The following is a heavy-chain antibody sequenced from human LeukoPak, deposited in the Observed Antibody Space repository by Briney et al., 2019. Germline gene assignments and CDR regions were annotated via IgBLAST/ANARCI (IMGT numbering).Heavy chain of an antibody. Sequence: GGPLRLSCAASGFTFSSYAMSWVRQAPGKGLEWVSAISGSGGSTYYADSVKGRFTISRDNSKNTLYLQMNSLRAEDTAVYYCAKDLRTYCGGDCYLFDYWGQGTLVTVSS. J-gene: IGHJ4*02. CDR2: ISGSGGST. V-gene: IGHV3-23*01. D-gene: IGHD2-21*02. CDR3: AKDLRTYCGGDCYLFDY. CDR1: GFTFSSYA.